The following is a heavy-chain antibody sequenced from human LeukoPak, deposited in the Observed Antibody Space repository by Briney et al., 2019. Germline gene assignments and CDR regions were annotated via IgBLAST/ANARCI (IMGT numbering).Heavy chain of an antibody. CDR2: ISYDGSNK. CDR3: AKVRSPYSSSWYSAFDI. D-gene: IGHD6-13*01. V-gene: IGHV3-30*18. J-gene: IGHJ3*02. CDR1: GFTFSNYG. Sequence: PGGSLRLSCAASGFTFSNYGMHWVRQAPGKGLEWVAVISYDGSNKYYADSVKGRFTISRDNSKNTLYLQMNSLRAEDTAVYYCAKVRSPYSSSWYSAFDIWGQGTMVTVSS.